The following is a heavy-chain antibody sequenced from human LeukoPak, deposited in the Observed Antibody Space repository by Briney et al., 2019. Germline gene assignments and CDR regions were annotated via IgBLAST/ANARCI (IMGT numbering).Heavy chain of an antibody. CDR2: INHSGST. Sequence: GSLRLSCAASGFTFSSYAMSWVRQPPGKGLEWIGEINHSGSTNYNPSLKSRVTISVDTSKNQFSLKLSSVTAADTAVYYCARKAPRTYYYDSSGYYHYFDYWGQGTLVTVSS. CDR1: GFTFSSYA. V-gene: IGHV4-34*01. D-gene: IGHD3-22*01. CDR3: ARKAPRTYYYDSSGYYHYFDY. J-gene: IGHJ4*02.